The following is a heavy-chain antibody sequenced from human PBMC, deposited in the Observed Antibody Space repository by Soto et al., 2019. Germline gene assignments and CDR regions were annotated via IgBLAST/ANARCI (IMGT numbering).Heavy chain of an antibody. CDR1: GGSISSYY. V-gene: IGHV4-59*01. J-gene: IGHJ3*02. CDR2: IYYSGST. Sequence: QVQLQESGPGLVKPSETLSLTCTVSGGSISSYYWSWIQQPPGKGLEWIGYIYYSGSTNYNPSLKRRVTISVDTSKNQFSLKLSSVTAADTAVYYCARVWGGAFDIWGQGTMVTVSS. D-gene: IGHD3-10*01. CDR3: ARVWGGAFDI.